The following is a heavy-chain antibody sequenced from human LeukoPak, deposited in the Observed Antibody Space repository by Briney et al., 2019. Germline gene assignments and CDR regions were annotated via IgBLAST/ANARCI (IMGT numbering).Heavy chain of an antibody. Sequence: PGRSLRLSCAASGFTFSGYALHWVRQAPGKGLEWVAVISYDGSTKYCADSVKGRVTISKDNSKNTMYLQMNSLRAEDTAVYYCARDRILGIAEYHFDYWGQGTLVTVSS. V-gene: IGHV3-30-3*01. J-gene: IGHJ4*02. CDR2: ISYDGSTK. D-gene: IGHD6-13*01. CDR3: ARDRILGIAEYHFDY. CDR1: GFTFSGYA.